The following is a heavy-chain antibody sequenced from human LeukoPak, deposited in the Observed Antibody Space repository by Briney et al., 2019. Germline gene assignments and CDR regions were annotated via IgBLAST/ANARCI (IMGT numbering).Heavy chain of an antibody. CDR2: VNPSGGSA. CDR3: AKASRFGEFRFDY. Sequence: ASVKVSCKASGDTFTSYYMHWVRQAPGQGLEWMGIVNPSGGSASYAQKFQGRVTMTRDMSTSTVYMELSSLRSEDTAVYYCAKASRFGEFRFDYWGQGTLVTVSS. CDR1: GDTFTSYY. V-gene: IGHV1-46*01. J-gene: IGHJ4*02. D-gene: IGHD3-10*01.